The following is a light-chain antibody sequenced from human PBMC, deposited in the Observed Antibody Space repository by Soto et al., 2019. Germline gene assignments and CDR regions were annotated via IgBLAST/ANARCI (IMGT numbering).Light chain of an antibody. CDR3: QSYDSSNPWV. Sequence: NFMLTQPHSVSESPGKTVTISCTGSSDSIASYYVQWYQQRPGSAPTAVLYEDNQRPSGVPDRFSGSIDRASNSASLTISGLKTEDEADYYCQSYDSSNPWVFGGGTKLTVL. J-gene: IGLJ3*02. V-gene: IGLV6-57*02. CDR2: EDN. CDR1: SDSIASYY.